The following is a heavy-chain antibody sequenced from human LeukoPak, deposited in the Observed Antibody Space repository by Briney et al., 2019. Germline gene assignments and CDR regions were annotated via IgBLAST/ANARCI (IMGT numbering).Heavy chain of an antibody. CDR2: IYYSGST. V-gene: IGHV4-39*07. CDR3: ASDNFTPDSGSYLFDY. CDR1: GGSISSSSYY. J-gene: IGHJ4*02. Sequence: SETLSLTCTVSGGSISSSSYYWGWIRQPPGKGLEWIGSIYYSGSTYYNPSLKSRVTISVDTSKNQFSLKLSSVTAADTAVYYCASDNFTPDSGSYLFDYWGQGTLVTVSS. D-gene: IGHD1-26*01.